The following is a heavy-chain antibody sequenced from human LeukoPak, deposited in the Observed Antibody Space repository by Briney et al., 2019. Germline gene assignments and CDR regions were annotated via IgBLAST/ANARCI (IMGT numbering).Heavy chain of an antibody. J-gene: IGHJ3*02. V-gene: IGHV4-59*10. CDR2: ISSSGST. D-gene: IGHD3-22*01. CDR1: GGSFSGYY. CDR3: ARGPYSYDSSGAFDI. Sequence: SETLSLTCAVYGGSFSGYYWSWIRQPAGKGLEWIGRISSSGSTNYNPSLKSRVTISVDASKNQFSLKLSSVTAADTAVYFCARGPYSYDSSGAFDIWGQGTTVTVSS.